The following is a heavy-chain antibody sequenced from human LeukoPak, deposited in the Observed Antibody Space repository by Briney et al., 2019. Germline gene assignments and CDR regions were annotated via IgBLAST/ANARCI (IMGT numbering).Heavy chain of an antibody. J-gene: IGHJ2*01. D-gene: IGHD6-6*01. Sequence: GGSLRLSCAASGFTFRNYGMHWVRRTPGKGLEWVAFIRSDGSDKYYADSVKGRFTISRDTSRNTLYLQMNGLRAEDTALYYCARDRDYSSSYFGWYFDLWGRGTLVTVSS. V-gene: IGHV3-30*02. CDR1: GFTFRNYG. CDR3: ARDRDYSSSYFGWYFDL. CDR2: IRSDGSDK.